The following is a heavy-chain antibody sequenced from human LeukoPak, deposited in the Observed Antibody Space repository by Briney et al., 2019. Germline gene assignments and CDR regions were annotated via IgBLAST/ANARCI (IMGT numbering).Heavy chain of an antibody. CDR3: TRYNILQPGTRREWFDP. D-gene: IGHD2-15*01. CDR2: ISGGGGTF. V-gene: IGHV3-11*01. CDR1: GFTFSNYY. Sequence: PGGSLRLSCAASGFTFSNYYMSWIRQAPGKGLEWLSYISGGGGTFSYADSLKGRFTISRDNARNSLYLDINRLRDEDTAIYYCTRYNILQPGTRREWFDPWGQGTLVTVSA. J-gene: IGHJ5*02.